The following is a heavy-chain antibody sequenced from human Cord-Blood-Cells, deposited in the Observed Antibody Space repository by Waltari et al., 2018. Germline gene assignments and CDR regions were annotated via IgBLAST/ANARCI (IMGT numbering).Heavy chain of an antibody. CDR3: AGRRITMVRGVIIDWFDP. CDR2: NYPRDSDT. CDR1: GYSFTSYW. J-gene: IGHJ5*02. V-gene: IGHV5-51*01. Sequence: EFQLVQSGAEVKKPGESLKISCKGSGYSFTSYWIGWVRQMPGKGLEWMGINYPRDSDTRYSPSFQGKVTISADKYISTAYLQWSSLKASDTAMYYCAGRRITMVRGVIIDWFDPWGQGTLVTVSS. D-gene: IGHD3-10*01.